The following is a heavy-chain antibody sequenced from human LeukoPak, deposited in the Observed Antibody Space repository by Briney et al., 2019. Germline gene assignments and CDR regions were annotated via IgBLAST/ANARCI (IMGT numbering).Heavy chain of an antibody. D-gene: IGHD6-19*01. CDR3: ARVDSLVAGTIDY. J-gene: IGHJ4*02. CDR1: GVSISSYY. Sequence: KPSETLSLTCTVSGVSISSYYWSWIRQPPGKGLEWIGYIYYSGSTNYNPSLKSRVTISVDTSKNQFSLKLSSVTAADTAVYYCARVDSLVAGTIDYWGQGTLVTVSS. CDR2: IYYSGST. V-gene: IGHV4-59*01.